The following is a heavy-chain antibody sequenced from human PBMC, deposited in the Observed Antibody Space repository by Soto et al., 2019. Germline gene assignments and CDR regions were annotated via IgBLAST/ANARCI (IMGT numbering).Heavy chain of an antibody. D-gene: IGHD2-21*02. Sequence: GGSLRLSCAVSGFTFCSYWMNWVRLIPGKGLEWVAYIKPDGSATYYVDSVKGRFTISRDNAKNSLYLQMNSLRVEDTSVYYCARAGYCGPGCYYYFDYWGQGTLVTVSS. CDR2: IKPDGSAT. CDR3: ARAGYCGPGCYYYFDY. V-gene: IGHV3-7*01. CDR1: GFTFCSYW. J-gene: IGHJ4*02.